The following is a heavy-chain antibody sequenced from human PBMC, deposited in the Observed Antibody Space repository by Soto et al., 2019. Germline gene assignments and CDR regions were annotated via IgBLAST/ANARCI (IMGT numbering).Heavy chain of an antibody. CDR3: ARGGGCSGGDCYFDY. J-gene: IGHJ4*02. D-gene: IGHD2-15*01. CDR2: INHSGRT. CDR1: GESFSGYY. V-gene: IGHV4-34*01. Sequence: QVQLQQWGAGLLKPSETLSLTCAVYGESFSGYYWSWIRQPPGKGLEWIGEINHSGRTNYNPSLKSPVTISVDTSKNQFSLKLSSVTAADTAVYYCARGGGCSGGDCYFDYWGQGTLVTVSS.